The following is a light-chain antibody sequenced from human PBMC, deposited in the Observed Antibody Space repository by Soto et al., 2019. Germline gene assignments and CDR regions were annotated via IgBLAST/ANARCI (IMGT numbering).Light chain of an antibody. V-gene: IGKV1-39*01. CDR1: QTISNY. Sequence: DIQMTQSPSSLSVSVGAGVTITCRASQTISNYLSWYQQKPGRAPKLLIHAASTLQSGVPSRFSGSGSGTDFTLTITSLQPEDFATYSCQQSYTTPWTFGLGTKVDSK. J-gene: IGKJ1*01. CDR3: QQSYTTPWT. CDR2: AAS.